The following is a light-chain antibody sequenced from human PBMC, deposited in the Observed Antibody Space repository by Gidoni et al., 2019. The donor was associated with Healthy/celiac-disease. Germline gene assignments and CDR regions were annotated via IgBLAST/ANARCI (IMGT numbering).Light chain of an antibody. J-gene: IGKJ1*01. CDR3: QQYYSTPRT. Sequence: DIVMTQSPDSLAGSLGERATINCKSSQSVLYSSNNKNYLAWYQQKPGQPPKLLIYWASTRESGVPDRFSGSGSGTDFTLTISSLQAEDVAVYYCQQYYSTPRTFGQXTKVEIK. CDR2: WAS. V-gene: IGKV4-1*01. CDR1: QSVLYSSNNKNY.